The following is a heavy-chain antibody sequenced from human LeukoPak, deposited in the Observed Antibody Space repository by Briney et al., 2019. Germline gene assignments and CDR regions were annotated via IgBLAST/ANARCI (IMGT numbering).Heavy chain of an antibody. Sequence: GGSLRLSCEASGFTFGSHAMYWVRQAPGKGLEWVAGILGSGGSPHYADPVKGRFTISRDNSRNTVYLQINSLRGEDTAVYYCGKTTVGYSSGQKPAWPVDYWGQGTLVTVSS. J-gene: IGHJ4*02. CDR3: GKTTVGYSSGQKPAWPVDY. D-gene: IGHD5-18*01. CDR1: GFTFGSHA. CDR2: ILGSGGSP. V-gene: IGHV3-23*01.